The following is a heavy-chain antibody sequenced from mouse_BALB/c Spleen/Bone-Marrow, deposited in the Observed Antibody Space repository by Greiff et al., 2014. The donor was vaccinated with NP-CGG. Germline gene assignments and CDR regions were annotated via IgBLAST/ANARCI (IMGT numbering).Heavy chain of an antibody. J-gene: IGHJ3*01. Sequence: SGAELVKPGASVKLSCKAPGYTFTSYWMHWVKQRPGQGLEWIGEINPSNGRADYNEKFRSKATLTVDRSSSTAYMQLSSLTSEDSAVYYCARAGGYDGFAYWGQGTLVTVSA. CDR1: GYTFTSYW. D-gene: IGHD2-2*01. CDR2: INPSNGRA. V-gene: IGHV1S81*02. CDR3: ARAGGYDGFAY.